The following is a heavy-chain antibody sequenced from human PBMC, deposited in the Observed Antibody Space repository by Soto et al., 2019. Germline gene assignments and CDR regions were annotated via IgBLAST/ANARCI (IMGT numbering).Heavy chain of an antibody. D-gene: IGHD3-22*01. CDR3: ARVVLDSSGYYESFDY. CDR1: GGSFSGYY. Sequence: SETLSLTCAVYGGSFSGYYWTWIRQSPGKGLEWIGEINHSGSTNYNASLKSRVTISADKSKNQFSLKLSSVTAADTAVYYCARVVLDSSGYYESFDYWGQGTLVTVTS. V-gene: IGHV4-34*01. CDR2: INHSGST. J-gene: IGHJ4*02.